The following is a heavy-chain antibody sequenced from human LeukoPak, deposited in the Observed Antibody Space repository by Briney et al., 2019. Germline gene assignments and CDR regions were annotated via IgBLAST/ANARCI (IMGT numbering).Heavy chain of an antibody. CDR1: GCTFTTYG. J-gene: IGHJ4*02. CDR3: ARVKARSGSYSLDY. D-gene: IGHD1-26*01. V-gene: IGHV1-18*01. CDR2: ISAHNGDT. Sequence: ASVTVSYKPSGCTFTTYGISWVRQAPGQGLEWMGWISAHNGDTNYAQRLQGRVTMTTDTSTSTAYMELRSLRSDDTAVYYCARVKARSGSYSLDYWGQGTLVTVSS.